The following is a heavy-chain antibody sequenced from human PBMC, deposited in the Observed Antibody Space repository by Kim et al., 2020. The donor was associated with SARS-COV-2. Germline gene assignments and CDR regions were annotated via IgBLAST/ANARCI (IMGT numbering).Heavy chain of an antibody. J-gene: IGHJ3*02. CDR2: ISHSGST. CDR3: AGQQRLVLFAFDI. V-gene: IGHV4-34*01. Sequence: SETLSLTCDFYGASFSHHYWSWIRQPPGKGLEWIGEISHSGSTAYNPSLKSRVILSVDTSKNQFSLRLSSVTAADTAVYYCAGQQRLVLFAFDIWGQGTTVTVSS. CDR1: GASFSHHY. D-gene: IGHD6-13*01.